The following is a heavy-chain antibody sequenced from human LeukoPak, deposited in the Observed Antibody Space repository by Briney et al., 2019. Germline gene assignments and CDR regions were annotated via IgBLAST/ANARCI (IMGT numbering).Heavy chain of an antibody. CDR2: ISWNSGSI. CDR3: AKAEGGWLALDY. D-gene: IGHD6-19*01. Sequence: GGSLRLSCAASGFTFDDYAMHWVRQAPGKGLEWVSGISWNSGSIGYADSVKGRFTISRGNAKNSLYLQMNSLRAEDTALYYCAKAEGGWLALDYWGQGTLVTVSS. CDR1: GFTFDDYA. J-gene: IGHJ4*02. V-gene: IGHV3-9*01.